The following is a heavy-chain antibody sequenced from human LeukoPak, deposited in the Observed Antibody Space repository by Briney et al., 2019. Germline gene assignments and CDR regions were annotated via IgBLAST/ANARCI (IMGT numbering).Heavy chain of an antibody. V-gene: IGHV3-74*01. D-gene: IGHD6-13*01. CDR2: INSDGSST. CDR1: GFTFSTYW. Sequence: GSLRLSCAASGFTFSTYWMHWVRQAPGKGLVWVSRINSDGSSTSYADSVKGRFTISRDNAKNTLYLQMNSLTVEDSAVFFCARGYHGSAASDMDVWGKGTTVTVSS. J-gene: IGHJ6*03. CDR3: ARGYHGSAASDMDV.